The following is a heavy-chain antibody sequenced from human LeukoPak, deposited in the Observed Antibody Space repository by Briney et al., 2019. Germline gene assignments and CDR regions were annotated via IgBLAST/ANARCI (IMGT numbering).Heavy chain of an antibody. CDR3: ARSSGTGTFSY. Sequence: TSETLSLTCTVSGDSISRSTYYWAWIRQPPGKGLEWIGSVYYGRSPHFNPSLESRATISVDTSKNHFSLKMSSVTAADTAVYYCARSSGTGTFSYWGQGTLVTVSS. CDR1: GDSISRSTYY. V-gene: IGHV4-39*02. D-gene: IGHD6-25*01. J-gene: IGHJ4*02. CDR2: VYYGRSP.